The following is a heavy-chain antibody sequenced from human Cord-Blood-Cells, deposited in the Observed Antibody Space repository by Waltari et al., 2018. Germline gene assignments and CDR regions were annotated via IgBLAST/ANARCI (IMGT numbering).Heavy chain of an antibody. Sequence: QLVESGGVVVQPGGSLRLSCAASGFTFDDYAMHWVRQAPGKGLEWVSLISWDGGSTYYADSVKGRFTISRDNSKNSLYLQMNSLRAEDTALYYCARGGSGRDAFDIWGQGTMVTVSS. CDR3: ARGGSGRDAFDI. CDR2: ISWDGGST. J-gene: IGHJ3*02. CDR1: GFTFDDYA. D-gene: IGHD3-10*01. V-gene: IGHV3-43D*03.